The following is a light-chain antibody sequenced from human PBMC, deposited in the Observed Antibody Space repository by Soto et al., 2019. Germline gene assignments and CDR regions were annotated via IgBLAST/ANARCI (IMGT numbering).Light chain of an antibody. J-gene: IGLJ3*02. CDR1: NSDISGHNY. V-gene: IGLV2-14*01. Sequence: QSALTQPASVSGSPGQSITISCTGTNSDISGHNYVSWYQQHPGKAPKLMIYEVNSRSSGVSNRFSGSKSGNTASLTISGLQTEDEADYYCSSYANNQRLFGGGTKVTVL. CDR3: SSYANNQRL. CDR2: EVN.